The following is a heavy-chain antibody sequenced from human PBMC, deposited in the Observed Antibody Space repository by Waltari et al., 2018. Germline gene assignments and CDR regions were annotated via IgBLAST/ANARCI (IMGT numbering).Heavy chain of an antibody. J-gene: IGHJ5*01. D-gene: IGHD2-15*01. CDR1: SASISNFY. Sequence: QVQLQESGPGLVKPSETLSLTCTVSSASISNFYWSWIRQPPGRGLEWIAYIHYSAGTKYNPSLESRVTMSVDTSKNQFSLNLTSVTAADTAVYYCARRRCSRLRCPVGYNWLDSWGQGALVTVSS. V-gene: IGHV4-59*08. CDR2: IHYSAGT. CDR3: ARRRCSRLRCPVGYNWLDS.